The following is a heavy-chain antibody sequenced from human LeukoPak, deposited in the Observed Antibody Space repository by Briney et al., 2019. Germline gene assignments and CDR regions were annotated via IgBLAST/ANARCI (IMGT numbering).Heavy chain of an antibody. D-gene: IGHD3-9*01. CDR2: ISSSGSTI. CDR1: GFSFTSYE. J-gene: IGHJ4*02. CDR3: ARDDPYYEILTGYYRGYYFDY. V-gene: IGHV3-48*03. Sequence: PGGSLRLSCAASGFSFTSYEINWVRQAPGKGLVWVSYISSSGSTIYYADSVKGRFTISRDNAKNSLYLQMNSLKAEDTAVYYCARDDPYYEILTGYYRGYYFDYWGQGTLVTVSS.